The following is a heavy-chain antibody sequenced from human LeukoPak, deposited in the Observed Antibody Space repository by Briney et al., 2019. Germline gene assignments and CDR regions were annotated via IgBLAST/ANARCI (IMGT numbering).Heavy chain of an antibody. D-gene: IGHD5-18*01. CDR2: IYSGGST. CDR3: ASGYSYGLNAFDI. J-gene: IGHJ3*02. Sequence: GGSLRLSCAASGFTVSSNYMSWVRQAPGKGLEWVLVIYSGGSTYYADSVKGRFTISRDNSKNTLYLQMNSLRAEDTAVYYCASGYSYGLNAFDIWGQGTMVTVSS. V-gene: IGHV3-53*01. CDR1: GFTVSSNY.